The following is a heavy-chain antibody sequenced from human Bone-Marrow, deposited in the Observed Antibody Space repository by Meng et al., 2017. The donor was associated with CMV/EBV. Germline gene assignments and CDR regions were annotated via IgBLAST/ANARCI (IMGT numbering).Heavy chain of an antibody. V-gene: IGHV3-74*01. J-gene: IGHJ5*02. CDR2: INSDWSST. CDR1: GFTFSDYG. D-gene: IGHD3-22*01. CDR3: ARDGPSGGYLRPASNWFDP. Sequence: GGSLRLSCAASGFTFSDYGMRWVRQAPGKGLVWVSRINSDWSSTSYADSVKGRFTISRDNSKNTLYLQMNSLRAEDTAVYYCARDGPSGGYLRPASNWFDPWGQGTLVTVSS.